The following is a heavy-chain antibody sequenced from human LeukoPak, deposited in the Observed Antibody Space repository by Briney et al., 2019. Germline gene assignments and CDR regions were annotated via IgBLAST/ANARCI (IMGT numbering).Heavy chain of an antibody. CDR1: GFTFSSHW. V-gene: IGHV3-74*03. CDR2: INGDGSNT. J-gene: IGHJ4*02. D-gene: IGHD2-2*01. Sequence: SGGSLRLSCAASGFTFSSHWMHWVRQAPGKGLVWVSRINGDGSNTTYADSVKGRFTISRDNAKNSLYLQMNSLRAEDTAVYYCARDLVVVVPAGTGLGYWGQGTLVTVSS. CDR3: ARDLVVVVPAGTGLGY.